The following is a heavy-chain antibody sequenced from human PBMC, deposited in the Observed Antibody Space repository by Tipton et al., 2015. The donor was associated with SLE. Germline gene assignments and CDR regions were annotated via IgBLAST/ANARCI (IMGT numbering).Heavy chain of an antibody. Sequence: QVQLVQSGPEVKKPGASVKVSCKASGYTFTSYGISWVRQAPGQGLEWMGWISAYNGNTDYAQKLQGRVTMTTDTSTSTAYTELRSLRSDDTAVYYCARDRDLTIGQQLVNLDYWGQGTLVTVSS. V-gene: IGHV1-18*01. CDR3: ARDRDLTIGQQLVNLDY. CDR2: ISAYNGNT. J-gene: IGHJ4*02. D-gene: IGHD6-13*01. CDR1: GYTFTSYG.